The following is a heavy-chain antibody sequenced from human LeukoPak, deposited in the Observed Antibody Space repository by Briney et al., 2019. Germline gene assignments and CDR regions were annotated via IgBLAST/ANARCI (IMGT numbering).Heavy chain of an antibody. V-gene: IGHV3-64*01. D-gene: IGHD3-22*01. CDR2: ISSNGGST. Sequence: GGSPRLSCAASGFTFSNYAMYWVRQAPGKGLEYVSAISSNGGSTDYANSVKGRFTISRDNSKNRLFLQMGSLRAEDMAVYYCARGGYHDSSGSFEYWGQETLVTVSS. CDR1: GFTFSNYA. CDR3: ARGGYHDSSGSFEY. J-gene: IGHJ4*02.